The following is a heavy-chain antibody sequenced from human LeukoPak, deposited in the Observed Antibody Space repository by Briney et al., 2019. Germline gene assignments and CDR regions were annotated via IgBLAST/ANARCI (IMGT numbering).Heavy chain of an antibody. J-gene: IGHJ5*02. CDR2: IYYSGST. CDR1: GGSITSGGYY. CDR3: ARIHSGSYAWFDP. V-gene: IGHV4-61*08. D-gene: IGHD1-26*01. Sequence: SETLSLTCTVSGGSITSGGYYWGWIRQPPGKGLEWIGYIYYSGSTNYNPSLKSRVTISVDTSKNQFSLKLSSVTAADTAVYYCARIHSGSYAWFDPWGQGTLVTVSS.